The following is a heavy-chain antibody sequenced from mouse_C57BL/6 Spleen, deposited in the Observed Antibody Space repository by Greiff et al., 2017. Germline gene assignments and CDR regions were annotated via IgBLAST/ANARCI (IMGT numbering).Heavy chain of an antibody. CDR1: GYSITSGYD. D-gene: IGHD2-5*01. Sequence: EVQVVESGPGMVKPSQSLSLTCTVTGYSITSGYDWHWIRHFPGNKLEWMGYISYSGSTNYNPSLKSRISITHDTSKNHFFLKLNSVTTEDTATYYCARDHYSNSWFAYWGQGTLVTVSA. CDR3: ARDHYSNSWFAY. CDR2: ISYSGST. V-gene: IGHV3-1*01. J-gene: IGHJ3*01.